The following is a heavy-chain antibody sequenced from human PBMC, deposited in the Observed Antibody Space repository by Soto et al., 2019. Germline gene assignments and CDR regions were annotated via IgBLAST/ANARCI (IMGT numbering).Heavy chain of an antibody. J-gene: IGHJ5*02. CDR1: GFTFSSYG. Sequence: QVQLVESGGGVVQPGRALRLSCAASGFTFSSYGMHWVRQAPGKGLEWVAVIAYDGSNKYYADSVKGRFTISRDNSKNTLYLQMNSLRAEDTAVYYCAKGGYSYVLSPYRWGQGTLVTVSS. V-gene: IGHV3-30*18. CDR3: AKGGYSYVLSPYR. CDR2: IAYDGSNK. D-gene: IGHD5-18*01.